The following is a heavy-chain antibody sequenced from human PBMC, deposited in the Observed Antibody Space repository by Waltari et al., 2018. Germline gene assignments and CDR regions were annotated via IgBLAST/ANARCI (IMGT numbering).Heavy chain of an antibody. V-gene: IGHV3-7*01. J-gene: IGHJ6*02. Sequence: EVQLVESGGGLVQPGGSLRLSCAASGFTFSSYWMSWVRQAPGKGLEGVANIKQDGSEKYYVDSLKGRFTISRDNAKNSLYLQMNSLRAEDTAVYYCARGYDFWSGSFYYYYGMDVWGQGTTVTVSS. CDR2: IKQDGSEK. CDR1: GFTFSSYW. D-gene: IGHD3-3*01. CDR3: ARGYDFWSGSFYYYYGMDV.